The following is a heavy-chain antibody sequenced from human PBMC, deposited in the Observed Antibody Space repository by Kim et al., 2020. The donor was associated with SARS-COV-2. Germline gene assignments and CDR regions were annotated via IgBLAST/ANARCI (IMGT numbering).Heavy chain of an antibody. V-gene: IGHV4-39*01. CDR2: IYYSGST. CDR1: GGSISSSNYY. CDR3: ARSIEWELLGAFDI. D-gene: IGHD1-26*01. J-gene: IGHJ3*02. Sequence: SETLSLTCTVSGGSISSSNYYWSWIRQPPGKGLEWIGSIYYSGSTYYNPSLKSRVTISVDTSKNQFSLKLSSVTATDTAVYYCARSIEWELLGAFDIWG.